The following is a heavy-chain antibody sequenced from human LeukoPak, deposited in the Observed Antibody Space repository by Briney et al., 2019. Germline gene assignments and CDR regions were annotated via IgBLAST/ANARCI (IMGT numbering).Heavy chain of an antibody. J-gene: IGHJ4*02. CDR1: GFTFDDYG. Sequence: PGGSLRLSCAASGFTFDDYGMSWVRQAPGKGLEWVSSLSGSGGKTFYADSVRGWFTISRDTSKDTLYLQMNSLSAEDTAVYYCAKRFAGPSIRSEYYFDYWGQGTLVTVSS. D-gene: IGHD3-3*02. CDR2: LSGSGGKT. CDR3: AKRFAGPSIRSEYYFDY. V-gene: IGHV3-23*01.